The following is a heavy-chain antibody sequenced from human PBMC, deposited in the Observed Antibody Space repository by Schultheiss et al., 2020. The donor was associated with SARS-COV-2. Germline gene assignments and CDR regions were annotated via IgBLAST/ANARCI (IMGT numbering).Heavy chain of an antibody. CDR3: ARRGLFKQGSYGMDV. Sequence: SQTLSLTCTVSGGSISSGGYYWSWIRQHPGKGLEWIGYIYYSGSTYYNPSLKCRVTISVDTSKNQFSLKLSSVTAADTAVYYCARRGLFKQGSYGMDVWGQGTTVTVSS. CDR1: GGSISSGGYY. J-gene: IGHJ6*02. D-gene: IGHD3-10*01. CDR2: IYYSGST. V-gene: IGHV4-31*03.